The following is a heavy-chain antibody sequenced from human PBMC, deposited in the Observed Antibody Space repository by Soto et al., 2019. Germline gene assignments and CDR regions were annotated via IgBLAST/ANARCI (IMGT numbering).Heavy chain of an antibody. D-gene: IGHD2-15*01. CDR3: AHKGGRGAGMDV. J-gene: IGHJ6*02. V-gene: IGHV2-5*05. CDR1: GFSLSTSGVG. CDR2: IYWDDDE. Sequence: QITLKESGPTLVKPTQTLTLTCTFSGFSLSTSGVGVAWIRQSPGKALEWLVLIYWDDDERYGPSLKTRLTITKDTSKNQVVLTMTNMDPVDTATYYCAHKGGRGAGMDVWGQGTTVTVSS.